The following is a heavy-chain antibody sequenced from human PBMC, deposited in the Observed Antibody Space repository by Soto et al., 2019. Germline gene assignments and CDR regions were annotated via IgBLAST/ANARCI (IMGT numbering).Heavy chain of an antibody. D-gene: IGHD6-19*01. V-gene: IGHV1-46*01. CDR2: INPSGGST. J-gene: IGHJ6*02. CDR1: GYTFTSYY. CDR3: ARADTLAVVGLPPYYYYGMDV. Sequence: ASVKVSCKASGYTFTSYYMHWVRQAPGQGLEWMGIINPSGGSTSYAQKFQGRVTMTRDTSTSTVYMELSSLRSEDTAVYYCARADTLAVVGLPPYYYYGMDVWGQGTTVTV.